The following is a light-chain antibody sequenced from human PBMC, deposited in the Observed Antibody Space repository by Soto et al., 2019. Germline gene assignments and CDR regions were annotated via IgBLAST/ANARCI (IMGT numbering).Light chain of an antibody. CDR3: QHYYTTPRT. J-gene: IGKJ2*02. CDR2: WAS. V-gene: IGKV4-1*01. Sequence: DIVMTQSPDSLPVSLGERATINCKSSQSVLYSSNNKNYFAWYQQKPGQPPKLLIYWASIRASGVPDRFSGSGSGTDVTLAISSMQAEDWAVDYGQHYYTTPRTFGQGTRLEIK. CDR1: QSVLYSSNNKNY.